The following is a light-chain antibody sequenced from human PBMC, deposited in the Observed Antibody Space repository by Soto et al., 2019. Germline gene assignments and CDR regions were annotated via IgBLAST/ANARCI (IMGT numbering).Light chain of an antibody. J-gene: IGLJ2*01. V-gene: IGLV2-8*01. Sequence: QSVLTLTASVSGSPGQSITISCTGTSSDVGGYNYVSWYQQHPGKAPKLMIYEVRERPSGVPDRFSGSKSGNTASLTVSGLQAEDEADYYCSSYAGNNNLLFGGGTKVTVL. CDR3: SSYAGNNNLL. CDR2: EVR. CDR1: SSDVGGYNY.